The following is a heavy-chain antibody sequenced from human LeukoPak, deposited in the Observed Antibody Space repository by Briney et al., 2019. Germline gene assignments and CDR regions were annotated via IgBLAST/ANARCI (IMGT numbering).Heavy chain of an antibody. CDR1: GFTFSSYG. Sequence: GRSLRLSCAASGFTFSSYGMHWVRQAPGKGLEWVAVIWYDRSNKYYAASVKGRLTISRDNSKHTLYLQMNSLRAEETAVYYCAKGYYYMDVWGKGTTVTVSS. V-gene: IGHV3-33*06. J-gene: IGHJ6*03. CDR2: IWYDRSNK. CDR3: AKGYYYMDV.